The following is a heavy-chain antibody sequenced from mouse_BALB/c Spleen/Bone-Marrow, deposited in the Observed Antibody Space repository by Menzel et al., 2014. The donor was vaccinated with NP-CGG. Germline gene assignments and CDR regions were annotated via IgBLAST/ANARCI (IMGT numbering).Heavy chain of an antibody. V-gene: IGHV14-3*02. J-gene: IGHJ1*01. D-gene: IGHD2-4*01. CDR1: GFNIKDTY. Sequence: VQLQQSGAELVKPGASVKLSCTASGFNIKDTYMHWVKQRPEQGLEWIGRIDPANGNTKYDPKFQGKATITADTSSNTAYLQLSSLTSEDTAVYYCANYDYGWYFDVWGAGTMVTVSS. CDR2: IDPANGNT. CDR3: ANYDYGWYFDV.